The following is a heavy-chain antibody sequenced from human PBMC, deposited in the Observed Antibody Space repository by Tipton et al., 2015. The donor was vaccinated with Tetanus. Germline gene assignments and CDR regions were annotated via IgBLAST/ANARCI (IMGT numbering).Heavy chain of an antibody. J-gene: IGHJ6*02. V-gene: IGHV3-74*01. Sequence: SLRLSCEASGFTFSTYWMHWVRQAPGKGLVWVPRIDSDGSGTTYADSVKGRFTISRDNAKNTLYLQMNSLRAEDTAVYYCVRVFKGAKCSRSSCYGYGMDVWGQGTTVTASS. CDR1: GFTFSTYW. D-gene: IGHD2-2*01. CDR3: VRVFKGAKCSRSSCYGYGMDV. CDR2: IDSDGSGT.